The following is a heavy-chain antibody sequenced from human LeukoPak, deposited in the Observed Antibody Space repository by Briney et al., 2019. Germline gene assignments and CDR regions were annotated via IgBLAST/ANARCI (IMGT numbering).Heavy chain of an antibody. D-gene: IGHD3-22*01. CDR2: FDPENGET. J-gene: IGHJ4*02. CDR3: TRSAVVLPYYFDY. V-gene: IGHV1-24*01. CDR1: GYIFTELS. Sequence: ASVKVSCKVPGYIFTELSMHWVRQAPGKGLEWMGSFDPENGETLYAQEFQGRVTLTEDTSADTAYMELISLRSEDTAVYYCTRSAVVLPYYFDYWGQGTLVTVSS.